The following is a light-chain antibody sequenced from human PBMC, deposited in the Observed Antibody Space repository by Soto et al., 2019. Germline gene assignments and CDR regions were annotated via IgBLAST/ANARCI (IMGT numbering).Light chain of an antibody. V-gene: IGKV1-5*01. Sequence: DIRMTQSPSTLSASVGDRVTITCRASQSISGWLAWYQQKPGKAPNLLIYDTSKLYNGAPSHFSGSGSGTDFSLTISGLQPDDSATYFCQQYSSFPRTFGQGTKVEIK. CDR1: QSISGW. CDR3: QQYSSFPRT. J-gene: IGKJ1*01. CDR2: DTS.